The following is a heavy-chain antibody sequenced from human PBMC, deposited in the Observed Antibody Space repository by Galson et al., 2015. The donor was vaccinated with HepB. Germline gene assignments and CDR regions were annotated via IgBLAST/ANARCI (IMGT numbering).Heavy chain of an antibody. CDR2: ISSSSNYR. Sequence: SLRLSCAVSGFTFSTYSMGWVRQAPGKGLEWVSSISSSSNYRYYADSVRGRFTISRDNAKNSLYLQMNSLRAEDTAMYYCARDWRPSGGEVVVLALFDYWGQGTLVTVSS. CDR3: ARDWRPSGGEVVVLALFDY. V-gene: IGHV3-21*01. CDR1: GFTFSTYS. D-gene: IGHD3-22*01. J-gene: IGHJ4*02.